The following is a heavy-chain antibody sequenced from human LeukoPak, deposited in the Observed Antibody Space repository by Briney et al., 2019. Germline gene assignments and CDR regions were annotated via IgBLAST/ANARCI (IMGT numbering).Heavy chain of an antibody. D-gene: IGHD2-2*01. CDR1: GFTFSSYA. V-gene: IGHV3-30*04. CDR2: TSYDGSNK. CDR3: ASFRDWVVVPAAMRDYFDY. J-gene: IGHJ4*02. Sequence: GGSLRLSCAASGFTFSSYAMHWVRQAPGKGLEWVAVTSYDGSNKYYADSVKGRFTISRDNSKNTLYLQMNSLRAEDTAVYYCASFRDWVVVPAAMRDYFDYWGQGTLVTVSS.